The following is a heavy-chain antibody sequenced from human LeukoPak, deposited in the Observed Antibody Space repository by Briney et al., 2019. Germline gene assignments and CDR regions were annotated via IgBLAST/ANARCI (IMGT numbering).Heavy chain of an antibody. Sequence: SETLSLTCSVSSYSMATTSYYWSWIRQPPGKDLEWIGNIFPNGRTNYNPSLKSRVTLSVDTSKSQFSLRLYSVTAADTAVYYCARTTGYSSTWELDSWGQGILVTVSS. D-gene: IGHD6-13*01. J-gene: IGHJ4*02. CDR1: SYSMATTSYY. CDR3: ARTTGYSSTWELDS. CDR2: IFPNGRT. V-gene: IGHV4-39*07.